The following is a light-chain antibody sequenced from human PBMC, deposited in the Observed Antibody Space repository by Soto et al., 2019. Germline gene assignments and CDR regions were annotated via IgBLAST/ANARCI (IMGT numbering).Light chain of an antibody. CDR1: SGHSSYA. Sequence: QPVLTQSPSASASLGASVKLTCTLSSGHSSYAIAWHQQQPEKGPRYLMKLNSDGSHSKGDGIPDRFSGSSSGAERYLTISSLQSEDEADYYRQTWGTGIGVFGGGTQLTVL. CDR3: QTWGTGIGV. CDR2: LNSDGSH. J-gene: IGLJ3*02. V-gene: IGLV4-69*01.